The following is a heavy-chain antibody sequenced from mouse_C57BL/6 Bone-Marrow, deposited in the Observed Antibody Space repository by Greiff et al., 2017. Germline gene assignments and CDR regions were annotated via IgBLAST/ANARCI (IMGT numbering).Heavy chain of an antibody. J-gene: IGHJ1*03. V-gene: IGHV5-9*01. Sequence: EVQRVESGGGLVKPGGSLKLSCAASGFTFSSYTMSWVRQTPEKRLQWVAAISGGGGNTYYPASVKGRFAISRDNDKNILYLQMSSLRSEDTALNYCSRQVTTGPATKYFDVWGTGTTVTVSS. CDR2: ISGGGGNT. D-gene: IGHD1-1*01. CDR3: SRQVTTGPATKYFDV. CDR1: GFTFSSYT.